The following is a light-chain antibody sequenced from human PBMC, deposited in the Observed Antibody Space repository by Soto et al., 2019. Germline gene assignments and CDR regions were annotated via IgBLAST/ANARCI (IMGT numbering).Light chain of an antibody. CDR3: QQRTSWPPKYT. CDR1: QSVSIY. J-gene: IGKJ2*01. V-gene: IGKV3-11*01. Sequence: EIVLTQSPATLSLSPGERATLSCRASQSVSIYLAWYQQKPGQAPRLLIYDASNRATGIPARFSGSGSGTDFTLTISSLEPEDFAVYFCQQRTSWPPKYTFGRGTKLEIK. CDR2: DAS.